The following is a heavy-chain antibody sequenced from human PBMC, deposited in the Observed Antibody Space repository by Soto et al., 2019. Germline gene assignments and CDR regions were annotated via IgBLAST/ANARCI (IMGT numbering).Heavy chain of an antibody. CDR3: ASNGYSYGQFDY. Sequence: QVQLQESGPGLVKPSQTLSLTCTVSGGSISSGGYYWSWIRPHPGKGLEWIGYIYYSGSTYYNPSLKSRVTISVDTSKNQCSLKLSSVAAADTAVYYCASNGYSYGQFDYWGQGTLVTVSS. D-gene: IGHD5-18*01. V-gene: IGHV4-31*03. J-gene: IGHJ4*02. CDR2: IYYSGST. CDR1: GGSISSGGYY.